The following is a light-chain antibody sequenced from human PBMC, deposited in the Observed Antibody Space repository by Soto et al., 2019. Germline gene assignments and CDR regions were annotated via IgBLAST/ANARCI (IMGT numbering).Light chain of an antibody. Sequence: DIVMTQSPDSLAVSLGERATINCKSSQSVLYSSNHQNYLAWYQQKPGQPPQLLIYWASTRESGVPDRFIGSGSGTDFTLTVSSLQAEDVAVYYCQQYNNWPGTFGQGTKVDIK. CDR1: QSVLYSSNHQNY. CDR2: WAS. J-gene: IGKJ1*01. CDR3: QQYNNWPGT. V-gene: IGKV4-1*01.